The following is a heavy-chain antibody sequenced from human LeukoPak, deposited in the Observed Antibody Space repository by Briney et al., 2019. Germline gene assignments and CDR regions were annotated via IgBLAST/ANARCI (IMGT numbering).Heavy chain of an antibody. CDR1: GGSFSAYY. D-gene: IGHD2-2*01. Sequence: PSETLSLTCAVYGGSFSAYYWSWIRQPPGKGLEWIGEINHSGSTNYNPSLKSRVTISVDTSKNQFSLKLSSVTAADTAVYYCARVRRYCSSTSCYSIDYWGQGTLVTVSS. J-gene: IGHJ4*02. CDR2: INHSGST. V-gene: IGHV4-34*01. CDR3: ARVRRYCSSTSCYSIDY.